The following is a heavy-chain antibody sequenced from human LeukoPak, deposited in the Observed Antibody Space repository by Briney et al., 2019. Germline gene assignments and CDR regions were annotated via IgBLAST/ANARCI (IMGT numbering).Heavy chain of an antibody. D-gene: IGHD3-22*01. Sequence: SETLSLTCAVYGGSFSGYYWSWIRQPPGKGLEWIGEINHSGSTNYNPSLKSRVTISVDTSKNQFSLKLSSVTAADTAVYYCARASRKSTMIVVVSNGWFDPWVQGTLVTVSS. V-gene: IGHV4-34*01. J-gene: IGHJ5*02. CDR1: GGSFSGYY. CDR2: INHSGST. CDR3: ARASRKSTMIVVVSNGWFDP.